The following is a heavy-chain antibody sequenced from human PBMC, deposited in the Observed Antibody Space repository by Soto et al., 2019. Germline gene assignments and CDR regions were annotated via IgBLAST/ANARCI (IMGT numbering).Heavy chain of an antibody. V-gene: IGHV1-24*01. CDR3: ATGRKMDDFNWFDP. CDR2: FDPEDGET. CDR1: GYPLTELS. D-gene: IGHD1-1*01. J-gene: IGHJ5*02. Sequence: ASVKVSFKVSGYPLTELSMHLVRQAPGKGLEWMGGFDPEDGETIYAQKFQGRVTMTEDTSTDTAYMELSSLRSEDTAVYYCATGRKMDDFNWFDPWGQGTMVTVSS.